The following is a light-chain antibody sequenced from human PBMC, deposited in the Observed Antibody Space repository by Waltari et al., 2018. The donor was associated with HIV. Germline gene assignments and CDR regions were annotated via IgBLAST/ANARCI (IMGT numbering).Light chain of an antibody. CDR1: SSDIGTYTL. Sequence: QSALTQPASVSGSPGQSITISCTGTSSDIGTYTLVSWYQHHPGKAPKLMIYEFTKRPSGVSNRFSGSKSGNTASLTISGLQAEDEADYYCCSSAGSSTWVFGGGTQLTVL. CDR2: EFT. J-gene: IGLJ3*02. CDR3: CSSAGSSTWV. V-gene: IGLV2-23*02.